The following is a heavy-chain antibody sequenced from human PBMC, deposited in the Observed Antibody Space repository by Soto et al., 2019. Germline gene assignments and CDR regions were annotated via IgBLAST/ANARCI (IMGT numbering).Heavy chain of an antibody. CDR1: GYSFTDYH. J-gene: IGHJ6*02. Sequence: ASVKVSCKASGYSFTDYHIHWVRQAPGQGLEWLGRINPKSGGTSTAQKFEGWVTMTTDTSISTASMELTRLTSDDTAIYYCARGDSTDCSNGVCSFFYNHDMDVWGQGTTVTVSS. CDR2: INPKSGGT. CDR3: ARGDSTDCSNGVCSFFYNHDMDV. V-gene: IGHV1-2*04. D-gene: IGHD2-8*01.